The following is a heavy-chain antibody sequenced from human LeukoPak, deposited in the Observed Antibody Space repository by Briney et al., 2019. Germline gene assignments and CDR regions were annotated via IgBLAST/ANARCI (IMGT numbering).Heavy chain of an antibody. J-gene: IGHJ3*02. Sequence: SETLSLTCSVSGGSISGYYWSWIRQPPGKGLEWIGYIYYSGSTKYKPSLKSRVTISVDTSNNQFSLKLSSVTAADTAVYYCARQYSSSWYGILVDDAFDIWGQGTMVTVSS. V-gene: IGHV4-59*12. D-gene: IGHD6-13*01. CDR3: ARQYSSSWYGILVDDAFDI. CDR1: GGSISGYY. CDR2: IYYSGST.